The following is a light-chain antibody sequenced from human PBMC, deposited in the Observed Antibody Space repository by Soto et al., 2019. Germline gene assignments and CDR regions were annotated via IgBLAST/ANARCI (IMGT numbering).Light chain of an antibody. CDR3: QQYGNSPVT. V-gene: IGKV3-20*01. Sequence: EIVLTQSPGTLSLSPGERATLSCRASQSVDNNFLAWYQQKPGQAPRLLIYGASSRATGIPDRFSGSGFGTDFTLTISRLETGDFAVYYCQQYGNSPVTFGHGTKVEIK. CDR2: GAS. CDR1: QSVDNNF. J-gene: IGKJ1*01.